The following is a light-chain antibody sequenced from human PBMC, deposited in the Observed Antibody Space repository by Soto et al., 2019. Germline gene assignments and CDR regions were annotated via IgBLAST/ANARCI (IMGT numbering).Light chain of an antibody. Sequence: QSVLTQPPSASGTPGQRVTISCSGSSSNIGSNIVNWYQHLPGTAPKLLIYTNNQRPSGVPDRFSDSKSGTSASLAISGLQSEDEADYYCASWDGSXQTWVXXXXTKLXVL. CDR3: ASWDGSXQTWV. J-gene: IGLJ3*02. CDR1: SSNIGSNI. V-gene: IGLV1-44*01. CDR2: TNN.